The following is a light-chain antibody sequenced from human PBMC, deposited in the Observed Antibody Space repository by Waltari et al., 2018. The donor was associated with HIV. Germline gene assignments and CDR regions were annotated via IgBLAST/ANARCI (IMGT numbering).Light chain of an antibody. Sequence: QSVLTQPPSASGTPGPSVTISCSGSRSNIRSTILNWHPQFPGTAPKVPIYKNDQRPSGVPDRFSGSKSGTSASLAISGLQSEDEADYYCAAWDDSLNGPNWVFGGGTKLTVL. J-gene: IGLJ3*02. CDR1: RSNIRSTI. V-gene: IGLV1-44*01. CDR2: KND. CDR3: AAWDDSLNGPNWV.